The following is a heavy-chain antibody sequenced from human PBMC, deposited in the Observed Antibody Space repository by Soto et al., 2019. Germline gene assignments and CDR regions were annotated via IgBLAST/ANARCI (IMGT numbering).Heavy chain of an antibody. V-gene: IGHV1-69*06. D-gene: IGHD6-13*01. CDR1: GGTFSSYA. CDR2: IIPIFGTA. J-gene: IGHJ5*02. CDR3: ANSPRLIAAAGTDWFDP. Sequence: SVKVSCKASGGTFSSYAISWVRQAPGQGPEWMGGIIPIFGTASYAQKFLGRVTITADKSTSTAYMELSSLRSEDTAVYYCANSPRLIAAAGTDWFDPWGQGTLVTVSS.